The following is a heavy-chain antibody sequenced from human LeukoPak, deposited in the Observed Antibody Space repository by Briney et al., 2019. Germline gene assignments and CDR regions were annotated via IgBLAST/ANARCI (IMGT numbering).Heavy chain of an antibody. J-gene: IGHJ3*02. Sequence: GGSLRLSCAASGFTFSSYAMSWVRQAPGKGLEWVSAISGSGGCTYYADSVKGRFTISRDNSKNTLYLQMNSLRAEDAAVYYCAKVEGPGIAAAGAFDIWGQGTMVTVSS. CDR1: GFTFSSYA. CDR2: ISGSGGCT. V-gene: IGHV3-23*01. CDR3: AKVEGPGIAAAGAFDI. D-gene: IGHD6-13*01.